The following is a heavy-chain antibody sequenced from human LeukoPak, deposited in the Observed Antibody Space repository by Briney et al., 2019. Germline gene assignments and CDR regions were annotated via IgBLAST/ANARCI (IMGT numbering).Heavy chain of an antibody. D-gene: IGHD3-9*01. J-gene: IGHJ4*02. CDR3: ARSYNIMTGYHVESYFDY. CDR1: GFSFNSFA. CDR2: VSSGGINE. Sequence: GRSLRLSCAASGFSFNSFAVHWVRQAPGKGLEWVAVVSSGGINEYYADSVKGRFIISRDKSTNALHLQMNSLRPEDTAIYYCARSYNIMTGYHVESYFDYWGQGTLVTVPS. V-gene: IGHV3-30-3*01.